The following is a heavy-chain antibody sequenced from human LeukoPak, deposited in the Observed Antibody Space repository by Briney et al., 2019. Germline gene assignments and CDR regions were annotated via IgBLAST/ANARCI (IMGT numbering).Heavy chain of an antibody. CDR2: INPNSGDT. CDR3: ARGRDGNKPEADY. D-gene: IGHD5-24*01. Sequence: ASVKVSCKASGYTFTGYHMHWVRQAPGQGLEWMGRINPNSGDTNYAQKFQGRVTMTRDTPTSTLYMELSSLRSEDTAVYYCARGRDGNKPEADYWGQGTLVTVSS. V-gene: IGHV1-2*06. J-gene: IGHJ4*02. CDR1: GYTFTGYH.